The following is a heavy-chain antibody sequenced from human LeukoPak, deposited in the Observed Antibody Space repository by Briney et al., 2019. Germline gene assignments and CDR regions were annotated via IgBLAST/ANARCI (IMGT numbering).Heavy chain of an antibody. CDR1: GFTVSSNY. CDR2: TYSGGST. V-gene: IGHV3-66*02. Sequence: GGSLRLSCAASGFTVSSNYMSWVRQAPGTGLEWVSVTYSGGSTYYADSVKGRFTISRDNSKNTLYLQMNSLRAEDTAVYYCARDPGGYYYDSSGYRWGQGTLVTVSS. J-gene: IGHJ4*02. D-gene: IGHD3-22*01. CDR3: ARDPGGYYYDSSGYR.